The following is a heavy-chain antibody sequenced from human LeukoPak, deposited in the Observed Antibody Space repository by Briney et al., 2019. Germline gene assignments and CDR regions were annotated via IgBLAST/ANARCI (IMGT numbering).Heavy chain of an antibody. V-gene: IGHV3-74*01. CDR2: INSDGSST. J-gene: IGHJ3*02. CDR1: GFTFSSYW. D-gene: IGHD3-10*01. CDR3: ARDVLWFGDSHAAFDI. Sequence: GGSLRLSCAASGFTFSSYWMHWVRQAPGKGLVWVSRINSDGSSTSYADSVKGRFTISRDNSKSTLYLQMNSLRAEDTAVYYGARDVLWFGDSHAAFDIWGQGTLVTVSS.